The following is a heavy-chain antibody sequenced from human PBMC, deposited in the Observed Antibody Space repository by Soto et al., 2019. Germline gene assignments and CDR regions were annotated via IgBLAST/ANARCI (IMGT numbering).Heavy chain of an antibody. D-gene: IGHD6-19*01. Sequence: EVQLVESGGGLVKPGGSLSLSCAASGFTFSSYSMNWVRQAPGKGLEWVSSISSSSSYIYYADSVKDRFTISRDNAKNSLYLQMNSLRAEDTAVYYCARSGWYIWDACDIWGQGTMVTVSS. V-gene: IGHV3-21*01. J-gene: IGHJ3*02. CDR2: ISSSSSYI. CDR3: ARSGWYIWDACDI. CDR1: GFTFSSYS.